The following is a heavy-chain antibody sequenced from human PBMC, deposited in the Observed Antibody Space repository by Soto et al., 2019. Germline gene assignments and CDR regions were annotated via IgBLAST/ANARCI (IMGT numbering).Heavy chain of an antibody. Sequence: ASVKVSCKASGGTFSSYAISWVRQAPGQGLEWMGGIIPIFGTANYAQKFQGRVTITADESTSTAYMELSSLRSEDTAVYYCARGYTIFGVVTHYYYYGMDVWGQGTTVTVAS. CDR2: IIPIFGTA. CDR3: ARGYTIFGVVTHYYYYGMDV. V-gene: IGHV1-69*13. J-gene: IGHJ6*02. CDR1: GGTFSSYA. D-gene: IGHD3-3*01.